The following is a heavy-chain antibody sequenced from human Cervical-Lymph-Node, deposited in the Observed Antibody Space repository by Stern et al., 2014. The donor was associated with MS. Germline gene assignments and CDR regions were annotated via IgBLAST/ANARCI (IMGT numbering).Heavy chain of an antibody. Sequence: QVQLGQSGAEVKKPGASVKVSCKTSGYAFSSYGISWVRQAPGQGLEWMGWISAYSGIAHYAQRFQGRVTMATDTSTSTAYMELRSLVSDDTAVYFCAAWLDTGYNWFDPWGQGTLVTVSS. J-gene: IGHJ5*02. CDR1: GYAFSSYG. CDR2: ISAYSGIA. V-gene: IGHV1-18*01. CDR3: AAWLDTGYNWFDP. D-gene: IGHD6-19*01.